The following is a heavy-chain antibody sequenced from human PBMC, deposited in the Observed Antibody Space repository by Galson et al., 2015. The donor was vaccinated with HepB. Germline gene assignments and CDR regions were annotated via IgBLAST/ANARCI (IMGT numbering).Heavy chain of an antibody. D-gene: IGHD5-18*01. CDR1: GFTFSDYY. V-gene: IGHV3-11*06. CDR2: ISSSSSYT. CDR3: ARSGRGYSYAVHLDY. Sequence: SLRLSCAASGFTFSDYYMSWIRQAPGKGLEWVSYISSSSSYTNYADSEKGRFTNSRDHAKNSLYLQMNSLGAEDTAVYYCARSGRGYSYAVHLDYLGQGTRVSVCS. J-gene: IGHJ4*02.